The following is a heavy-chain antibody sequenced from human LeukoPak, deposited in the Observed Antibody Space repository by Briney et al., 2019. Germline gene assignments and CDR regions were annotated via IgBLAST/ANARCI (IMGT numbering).Heavy chain of an antibody. CDR2: FDPEDGEA. CDR3: ARGVSYYDSSGYYGY. CDR1: GYTLTELS. V-gene: IGHV1-24*01. Sequence: GASVKVSCKVSGYTLTELSMHWVRQAPGKGLEWMGGFDPEDGEAIYAQKFQGRVTMTEDTSTDTAYMELSSLRSEDTAVYYCARGVSYYDSSGYYGYWGQGTLVTVSS. J-gene: IGHJ4*02. D-gene: IGHD3-22*01.